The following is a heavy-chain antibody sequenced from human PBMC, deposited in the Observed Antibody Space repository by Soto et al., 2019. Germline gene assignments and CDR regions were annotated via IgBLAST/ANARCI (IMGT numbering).Heavy chain of an antibody. J-gene: IGHJ5*02. Sequence: LSLTCTVSGGSISSYYWSWIRQPPGKGLEWIGYIYYSGSTNYNPSLKSRVTISVDTSKNQFSLKLSSVTAAGTAVYYCARATLRYFDPWGQGTLVTVSS. CDR1: GGSISSYY. D-gene: IGHD3-9*01. CDR3: ARATLRYFDP. V-gene: IGHV4-59*01. CDR2: IYYSGST.